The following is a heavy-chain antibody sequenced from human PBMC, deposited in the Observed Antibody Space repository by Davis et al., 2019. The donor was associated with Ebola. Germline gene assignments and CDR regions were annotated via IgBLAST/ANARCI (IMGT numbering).Heavy chain of an antibody. CDR1: GYTFTSYD. D-gene: IGHD3-3*01. V-gene: IGHV1-8*01. Sequence: AASVKVSCKASGYTFTSYDINWVRQATGQGLEWMGWMNPNSGNTGYAQKFQGRVTMTRNTSISTAYMELSSLRSEDTAVYYCARAATYYDFLHYWGQGTLVTVSS. CDR2: MNPNSGNT. J-gene: IGHJ4*02. CDR3: ARAATYYDFLHY.